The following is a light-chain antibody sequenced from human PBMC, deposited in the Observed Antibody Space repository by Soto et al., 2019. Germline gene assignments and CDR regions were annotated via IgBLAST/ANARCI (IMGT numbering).Light chain of an antibody. V-gene: IGLV2-14*01. CDR1: SSDVGGYNY. CDR3: RSYTSSSTYVV. CDR2: DVS. Sequence: QSVLTQPASVSGSPGQSVTISCTGTSSDVGGYNYVSWYQQHPCKAPKLMIYDVSNRPSGVSNRFSGSKSGNTASLTISGLQAEDAADYYCRSYTSSSTYVVFGGGTKLTVL. J-gene: IGLJ2*01.